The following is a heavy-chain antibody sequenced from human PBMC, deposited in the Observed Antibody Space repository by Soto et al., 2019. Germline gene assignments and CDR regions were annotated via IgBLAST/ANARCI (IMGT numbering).Heavy chain of an antibody. Sequence: EVQLLESGGGLVQPGGSLRLSCAAPTFTFTSNGMSWVRQAPGKGLQWVSGITGSDGVTYYADSVKGRVTLARDTSKNTLCLQMNSLRAEDTAVYYCTWRSGEYYDYWGQGTLVSVSS. V-gene: IGHV3-23*01. CDR2: ITGSDGVT. CDR3: TWRSGEYYDY. CDR1: TFTFTSNG. J-gene: IGHJ4*02. D-gene: IGHD3-22*01.